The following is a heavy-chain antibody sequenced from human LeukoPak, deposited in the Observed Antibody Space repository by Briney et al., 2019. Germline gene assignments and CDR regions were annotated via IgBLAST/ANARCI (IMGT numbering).Heavy chain of an antibody. CDR1: GGSSSGYY. V-gene: IGHV4-34*01. Sequence: PSETLSLTCAVYGGSSSGYYWSWIRQPPGKGLEWIGEINHSGSTNYNPSLKSRVTISVDTSKNQFSLKLSSVTAADTAVYYCARATGTHTYYFDYWGQGTLVTVSS. J-gene: IGHJ4*02. D-gene: IGHD1-1*01. CDR3: ARATGTHTYYFDY. CDR2: INHSGST.